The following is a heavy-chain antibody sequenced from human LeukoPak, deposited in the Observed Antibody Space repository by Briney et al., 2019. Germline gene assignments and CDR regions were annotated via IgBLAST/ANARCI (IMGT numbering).Heavy chain of an antibody. D-gene: IGHD3-22*01. CDR3: ARVTSYYYDSSGYYGNWFDP. J-gene: IGHJ5*02. V-gene: IGHV1-18*01. Sequence: ASVMRSCKASGYTFTSYGISWVRQAPGQGLELMVCISAYNGNTNYAQKHQGRVTMTTDTSTSTAYMELRSLRSDDTAVYYCARVTSYYYDSSGYYGNWFDPWGQGTLVTVSS. CDR2: ISAYNGNT. CDR1: GYTFTSYG.